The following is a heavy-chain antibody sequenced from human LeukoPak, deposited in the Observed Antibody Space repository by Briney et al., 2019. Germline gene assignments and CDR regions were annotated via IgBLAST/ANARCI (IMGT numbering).Heavy chain of an antibody. D-gene: IGHD4-11*01. V-gene: IGHV6-1*01. CDR1: GDYVSSNNAA. J-gene: IGHJ4*02. Sequence: SQTLSLTCAISGDYVSSNNAAWNWIRQSPARVLEWLGRAFYRPKWYSDYAVSVKSRITINSNTSKTQFSLHLNSVTPEDTAVYYCARGLRVSNSLPLDSWGQGTLVTVSS. CDR3: ARGLRVSNSLPLDS. CDR2: AFYRPKWYS.